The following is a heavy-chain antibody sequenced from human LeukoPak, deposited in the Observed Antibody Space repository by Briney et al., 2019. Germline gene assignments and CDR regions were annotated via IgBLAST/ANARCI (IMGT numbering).Heavy chain of an antibody. CDR3: ARFSQQLTQDYYYYGMDV. V-gene: IGHV3-30-3*01. CDR1: GFTFSSYA. D-gene: IGHD6-13*01. J-gene: IGHJ6*02. CDR2: ISYDGSNK. Sequence: GGSLRLSCAASGFTFSSYAMHWVRQAPGKGLEWVAVISYDGSNKYYADSVKGRFTISRDNSKNTLYLQMNSLRAEDTAVYYCARFSQQLTQDYYYYGMDVWGQGTTVTVSS.